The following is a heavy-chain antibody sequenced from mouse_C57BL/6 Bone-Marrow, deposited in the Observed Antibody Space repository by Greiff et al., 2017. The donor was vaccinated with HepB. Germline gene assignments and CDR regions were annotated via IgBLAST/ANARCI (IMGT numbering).Heavy chain of an antibody. V-gene: IGHV1-50*01. CDR2: IDPSDSYT. Sequence: QVQLQQPGAELVKPGASVKLSCKASGYTFTSYWMQWVNQRPGQGLEWIGEIDPSDSYTNYNQKFKGKATLTVDTSSSTAYRQLSSLTSEDSAVYYCARSSYGPLGYWGQGTTLTVSS. D-gene: IGHD1-1*02. CDR1: GYTFTSYW. J-gene: IGHJ2*01. CDR3: ARSSYGPLGY.